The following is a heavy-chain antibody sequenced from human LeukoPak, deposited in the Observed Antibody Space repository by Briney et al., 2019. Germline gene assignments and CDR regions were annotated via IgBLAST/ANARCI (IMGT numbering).Heavy chain of an antibody. J-gene: IGHJ3*02. CDR3: ARTWGLASCAGDCLHDAFDI. D-gene: IGHD2-21*02. V-gene: IGHV1-2*02. CDR2: INPNSGGT. Sequence: EASVKVSCKASGYTFTDYYMHWVRQAPGQGLEWMGWINPNSGGTNYAQKFQGRVTMTRDTSITTAYMELSRLRSDDTAMYYCARTWGLASCAGDCLHDAFDIWGQGTMVTVSS. CDR1: GYTFTDYY.